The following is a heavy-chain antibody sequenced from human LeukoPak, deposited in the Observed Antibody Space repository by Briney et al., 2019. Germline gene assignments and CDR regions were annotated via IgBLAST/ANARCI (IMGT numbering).Heavy chain of an antibody. J-gene: IGHJ4*02. V-gene: IGHV3-33*01. CDR2: IWYDGSSK. CDR3: ARELSYGDYGDY. Sequence: GRSLRLSCAASGFTFSSYGMHWVRQAPGKGLEWVAVIWYDGSSKYYADSVKGRFTISRDNSKNTLYLQMNSLRAEDTAVYYCARELSYGDYGDYWGQGTLVAVSS. D-gene: IGHD4-17*01. CDR1: GFTFSSYG.